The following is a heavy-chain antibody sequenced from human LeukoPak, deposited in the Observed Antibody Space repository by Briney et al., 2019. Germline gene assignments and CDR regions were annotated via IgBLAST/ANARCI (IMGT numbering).Heavy chain of an antibody. J-gene: IGHJ6*02. CDR3: ARGRRIDSSGYGFSYYYYYGMDV. CDR2: IYTSGST. CDR1: GGSISSYY. D-gene: IGHD3-22*01. Sequence: PSETLSLTCTVSGGSISSYYWSWIRQPAGKGLEWIGRIYTSGSTNYNPSLKSRVTMSVDTSKNQFSLKLSSVTAADTAVYYCARGRRIDSSGYGFSYYYYYGMDVWGQGTTVTVSS. V-gene: IGHV4-4*07.